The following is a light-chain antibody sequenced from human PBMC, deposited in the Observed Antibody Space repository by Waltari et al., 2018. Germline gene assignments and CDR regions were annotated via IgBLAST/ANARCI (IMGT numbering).Light chain of an antibody. CDR3: CSYAGGRTYVV. Sequence: QSALTQAASVSGSLGQSITISCTGTTNDVGAYDLVSWYQQHPGKAPRLIIYAVTERPSWVSNLVSGSKSGNTASLTISGLQAEDEADYHCCSYAGGRTYVVFGGGTKLTVL. CDR2: AVT. V-gene: IGLV2-23*02. CDR1: TNDVGAYDL. J-gene: IGLJ2*01.